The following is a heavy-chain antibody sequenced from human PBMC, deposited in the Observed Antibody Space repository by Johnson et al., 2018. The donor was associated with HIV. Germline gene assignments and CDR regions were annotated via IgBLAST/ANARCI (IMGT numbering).Heavy chain of an antibody. J-gene: IGHJ3*02. CDR1: GFTFSSYA. D-gene: IGHD1-1*01. V-gene: IGHV3-30-3*01. CDR2: ISYDGSNK. Sequence: QVQLVESGGGVVQPGRSLRLSCAASGFTFSSYAMHWVRQAPGKGLEWVAVISYDGSNKYYADSVKGRFTISRDNSKNTCYLQMNSLRPEDTAVYYCARGREGGTYRGGAFDIWGEGRRVTVSS. CDR3: ARGREGGTYRGGAFDI.